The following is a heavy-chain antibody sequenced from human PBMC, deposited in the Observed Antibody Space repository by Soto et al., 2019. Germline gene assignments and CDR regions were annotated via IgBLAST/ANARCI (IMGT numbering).Heavy chain of an antibody. CDR1: GFTFSSHA. CDR2: ISYDGSNK. D-gene: IGHD3-16*02. V-gene: IGHV3-30-3*01. CDR3: ARDIWDVWGSYLFLFDY. Sequence: GGSLRLSCAASGFTFSSHAMHWVRQAPGKGLEWVAVISYDGSNKYYADSVKGRFTISRDNSKNTLYLQMNSLRAEDTAVYYCARDIWDVWGSYLFLFDYWGQGTLVTVSS. J-gene: IGHJ4*02.